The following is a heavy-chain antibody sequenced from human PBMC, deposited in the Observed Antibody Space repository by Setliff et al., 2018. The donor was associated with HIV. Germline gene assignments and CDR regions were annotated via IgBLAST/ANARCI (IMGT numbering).Heavy chain of an antibody. D-gene: IGHD6-6*01. CDR2: IIPISGTA. CDR1: GGTLSSYA. CDR3: ARDPTGGAARFDY. J-gene: IGHJ4*02. V-gene: IGHV1-69*06. Sequence: GASVKVSCKASGGTLSSYAISWVRQAPGQGLEWMGRIIPISGTANNAQKFQGRVTITAGKSTSTAHMELSSLRSEDTAVYYCARDPTGGAARFDYWGQGTLVTVSS.